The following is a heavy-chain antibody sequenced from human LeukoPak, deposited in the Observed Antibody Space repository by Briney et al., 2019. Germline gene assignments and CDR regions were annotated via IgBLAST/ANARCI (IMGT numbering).Heavy chain of an antibody. V-gene: IGHV3-30-3*01. CDR2: ISYDGSNK. CDR1: GFTFSSYA. J-gene: IGHJ6*02. Sequence: QPGRSLRLSCAASGFTFSSYAMHRVRQAPGKGLEWVAVISYDGSNKYYADSVKGRFTISRDNSKNTLYLQMNSLRAEDTAVYYCARDQTVTTERYDYYYYYGMDVWGQGTTVTVSS. D-gene: IGHD4-11*01. CDR3: ARDQTVTTERYDYYYYYGMDV.